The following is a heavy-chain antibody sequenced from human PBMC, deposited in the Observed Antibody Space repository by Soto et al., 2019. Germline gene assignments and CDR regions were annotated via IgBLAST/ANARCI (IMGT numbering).Heavy chain of an antibody. D-gene: IGHD3-3*01. CDR3: ARRLRGTIFGVVRSHNWFDP. V-gene: IGHV4-34*01. CDR2: INHSGST. Sequence: SETLSLTCAVYGGSFSGYYWSWIRQPPGKGLEWIGEINHSGSTNYNPSLKSRVTISVDTSKNQFSLKLSSVTAADTAVYYCARRLRGTIFGVVRSHNWFDPWGQGTLVTVSS. J-gene: IGHJ5*02. CDR1: GGSFSGYY.